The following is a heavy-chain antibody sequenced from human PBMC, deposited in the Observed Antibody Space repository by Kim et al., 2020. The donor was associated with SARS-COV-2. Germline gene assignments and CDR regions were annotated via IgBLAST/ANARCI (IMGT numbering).Heavy chain of an antibody. V-gene: IGHV3-21*01. CDR1: GFIFSDYS. CDR3: ARGFSGWYALFDY. CDR2: INTNSDYI. J-gene: IGHJ4*02. D-gene: IGHD6-19*01. Sequence: GGSLRLSCVASGFIFSDYSMSWVRQAPGKGLEWVASINTNSDYIYYADSLKDRFTISRDNAKRSMYLQMNSLRADDTALYYCARGFSGWYALFDYWGQGTLLTVSS.